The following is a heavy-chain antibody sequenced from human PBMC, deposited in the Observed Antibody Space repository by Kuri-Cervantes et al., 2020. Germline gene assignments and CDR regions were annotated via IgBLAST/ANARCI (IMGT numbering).Heavy chain of an antibody. CDR2: IIPILGIA. D-gene: IGHD3-22*01. Sequence: SVKVSCKASGGTFSNYTISWVRQAPGQGLEWMGRIIPILGIANYAQKFQGRVTITADKSTSTAYMELSSLRSEDTAVYYCARTSRATYYYDSSGYYDDAFDIWGQGTMVTVSS. CDR3: ARTSRATYYYDSSGYYDDAFDI. CDR1: GGTFSNYT. J-gene: IGHJ3*02. V-gene: IGHV1-69*02.